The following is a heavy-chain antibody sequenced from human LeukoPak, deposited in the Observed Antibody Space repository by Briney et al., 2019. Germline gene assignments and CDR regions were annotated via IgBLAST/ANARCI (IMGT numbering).Heavy chain of an antibody. Sequence: PSETLSLTCTVSGGSISSYYWSWIRQPPGKGLEWIGYIYYSGSTNYNPSLKSRVTISVDTSKNQFSLKLSSVTAADTAVYYCARHHSGSYYFDYWGQGTLVTVSS. CDR3: ARHHSGSYYFDY. D-gene: IGHD3-22*01. V-gene: IGHV4-59*08. CDR1: GGSISSYY. J-gene: IGHJ4*02. CDR2: IYYSGST.